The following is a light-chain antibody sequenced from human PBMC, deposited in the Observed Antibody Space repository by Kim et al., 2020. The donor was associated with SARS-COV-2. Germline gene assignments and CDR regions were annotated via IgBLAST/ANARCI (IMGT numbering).Light chain of an antibody. Sequence: AWGETVRIKCQGDSLRTYYASGYQQKPGQAPVLVFYGKNNRPSGIPDRFPGSYSGNTASLTITAAQAEDEADYYCNSRESSANHWMFGGGTKLTVL. J-gene: IGLJ3*02. CDR2: GKN. CDR3: NSRESSANHWM. CDR1: SLRTYY. V-gene: IGLV3-19*01.